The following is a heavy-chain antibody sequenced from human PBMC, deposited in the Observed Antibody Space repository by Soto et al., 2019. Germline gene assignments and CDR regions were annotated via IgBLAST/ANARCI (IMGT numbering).Heavy chain of an antibody. CDR3: AGRPYYYYGLGV. CDR1: AGSISPPGFS. Sequence: SETLSLPCTASAGSISPPGFSWSWIRQPPGKAPEWIGYVYHNGNAYPTPSLKSRVTKSLDGAKNQISLKKTSITAADTRLQYCAGRPYYYYGLGVWGQGTTVTVAS. CDR2: VYHNGNA. D-gene: IGHD3-10*01. V-gene: IGHV4-30-2*01. J-gene: IGHJ6*02.